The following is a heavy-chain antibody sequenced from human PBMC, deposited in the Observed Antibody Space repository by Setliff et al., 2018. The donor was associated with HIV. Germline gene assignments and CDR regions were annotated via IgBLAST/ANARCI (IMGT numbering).Heavy chain of an antibody. J-gene: IGHJ4*02. D-gene: IGHD5-18*01. CDR2: IYHTGST. Sequence: SETLSLTCTVSGGSINSTSYYWGWIRQPPGNGLEWIGSIYHTGSTYYDPSLKSRVIISIDTSKNQFSLKLSSVTAADTAVYYCAILRGYSYGYFFDYWGQGMLVTVSS. V-gene: IGHV4-39*07. CDR3: AILRGYSYGYFFDY. CDR1: GGSINSTSYY.